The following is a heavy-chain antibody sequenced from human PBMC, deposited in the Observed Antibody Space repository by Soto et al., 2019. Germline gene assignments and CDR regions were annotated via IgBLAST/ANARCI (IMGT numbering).Heavy chain of an antibody. D-gene: IGHD3-3*01. Sequence: QVQLVESGGGVVQPGRSLRLSCAASGFTFSSYGMHWVRQAPGKGLEWVAVIWYDGSNKYYADSVKGRFTISRDNSKNTLYLQMNSLRAEDTAVYYCARVFGVAASFDYWGQGTLVTVSS. CDR2: IWYDGSNK. CDR1: GFTFSSYG. CDR3: ARVFGVAASFDY. V-gene: IGHV3-33*01. J-gene: IGHJ4*02.